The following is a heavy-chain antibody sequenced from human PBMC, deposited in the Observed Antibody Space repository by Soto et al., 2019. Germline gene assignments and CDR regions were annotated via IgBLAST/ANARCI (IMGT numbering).Heavy chain of an antibody. CDR1: GGSISSSNYY. Sequence: SETLSLTCTVSGGSISSSNYYWGWMRQRPGKGLEWIGSIYYSGSTYYNPSLKSRVTISVDTSKTQYTLKLSSVTAAGTAVYYCARRGFFIAAPPEYYFDYWGQGTLVTVSS. J-gene: IGHJ4*02. V-gene: IGHV4-39*01. D-gene: IGHD6-6*01. CDR2: IYYSGST. CDR3: ARRGFFIAAPPEYYFDY.